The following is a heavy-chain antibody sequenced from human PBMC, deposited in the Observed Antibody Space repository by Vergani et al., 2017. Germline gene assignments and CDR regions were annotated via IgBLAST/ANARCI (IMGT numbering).Heavy chain of an antibody. CDR3: ARDQYVYGIDY. V-gene: IGHV3-7*01. J-gene: IGHJ4*02. Sequence: EVQLVESGGGLVQPGGSLRLSCAASGFTFSSYWMSWVRQAPGKGLEWVANIKQDGSNKYYADSVKGRFTISRDNSKNTLYLQMNSLRAEDTAVYYCARDQYVYGIDYWGQGTLVTVSS. CDR2: IKQDGSNK. D-gene: IGHD4-17*01. CDR1: GFTFSSYW.